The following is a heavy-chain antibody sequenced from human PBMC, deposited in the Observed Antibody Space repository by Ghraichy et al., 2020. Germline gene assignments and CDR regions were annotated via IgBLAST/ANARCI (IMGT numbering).Heavy chain of an antibody. J-gene: IGHJ6*02. Sequence: LSLTCTVSGGSISSGGYYWSWIRQHPGKGLEWIGYIYYSGSTYYNPSLKSRVTISVDTSKNQFSLKLSSVTAADTAVYYCARVEGQLERRDYYYYGMDVWGQGTTVTVSS. CDR2: IYYSGST. CDR1: GGSISSGGYY. V-gene: IGHV4-31*03. CDR3: ARVEGQLERRDYYYYGMDV. D-gene: IGHD1-1*01.